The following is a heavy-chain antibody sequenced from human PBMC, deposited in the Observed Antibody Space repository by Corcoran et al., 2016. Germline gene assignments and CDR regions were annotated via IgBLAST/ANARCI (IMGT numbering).Heavy chain of an antibody. Sequence: QVQLVQSGAEVKKPGASVKVSCKASGYTFTGYYMHWVRQAPGQGLEWMGWINPNSGGTNYAQKFQGCVTMTRDTSISTAYMEPRRLRSADTDVYYGARSDGWDVYFDYWGQGTLVTVSS. CDR1: GYTFTGYY. CDR3: ARSDGWDVYFDY. V-gene: IGHV1-2*04. J-gene: IGHJ4*02. CDR2: INPNSGGT. D-gene: IGHD6-19*01.